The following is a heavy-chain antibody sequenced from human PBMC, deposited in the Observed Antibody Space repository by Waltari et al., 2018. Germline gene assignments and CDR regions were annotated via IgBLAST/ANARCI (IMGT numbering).Heavy chain of an antibody. CDR1: GYSIHDGYP. CDR3: ARVLPGSDHGYFDY. Sequence: QVQLQESGPGLVKPSGTLSLTCAVSGYSIHDGYPWGWIRQPPGKGLEGIGRIYHTGSTDYNASLKSRITISVDTSKNQFSLRLSSVTAADTAVYYCARVLPGSDHGYFDYWGQGILVTVSS. D-gene: IGHD2-21*02. V-gene: IGHV4-38-2*01. J-gene: IGHJ4*02. CDR2: IYHTGST.